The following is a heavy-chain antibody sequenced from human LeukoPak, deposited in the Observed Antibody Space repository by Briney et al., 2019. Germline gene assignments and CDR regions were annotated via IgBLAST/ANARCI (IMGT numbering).Heavy chain of an antibody. CDR1: GGSISRSSYY. V-gene: IGHV4-39*07. Sequence: PSETLSLTCNVAGGSISRSSYYWGWIRQPPGKGLEWIGSIYYSGSTYYNPSLKSRVSISIDTSKNQVSLNVSSVTAADTAVYYCVSQGYYFYMDVWGKGTTVTVS. J-gene: IGHJ6*03. CDR3: VSQGYYFYMDV. CDR2: IYYSGST.